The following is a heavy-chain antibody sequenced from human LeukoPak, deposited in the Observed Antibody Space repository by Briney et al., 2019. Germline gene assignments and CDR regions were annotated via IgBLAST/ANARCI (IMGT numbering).Heavy chain of an antibody. CDR1: GYTFTSYG. Sequence: ASVKVSRKASGYTFTSYGISWVRQAPGQGLEWMGWISAYNGNTNYAQKLQGRVTMTTDTSTSTAYMELRSLRSDDTAVYYCARDAQPYSSSPYYMDVWGKGTTVTVSS. CDR3: ARDAQPYSSSPYYMDV. V-gene: IGHV1-18*01. J-gene: IGHJ6*03. D-gene: IGHD6-13*01. CDR2: ISAYNGNT.